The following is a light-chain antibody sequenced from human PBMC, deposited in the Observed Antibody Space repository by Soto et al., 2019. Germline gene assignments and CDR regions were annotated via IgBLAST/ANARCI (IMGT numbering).Light chain of an antibody. J-gene: IGKJ1*01. CDR1: QTVSSN. CDR2: GAS. V-gene: IGKV3-15*01. Sequence: IVMTQSPATLSVSPGERATLSCRASQTVSSNLAWYQQKPGQAPRLLISGASTRATGIPARFSGSGSGTEFTLTISSLQYEDFAVYYCQQYINWPRTFGQGTKVDIK. CDR3: QQYINWPRT.